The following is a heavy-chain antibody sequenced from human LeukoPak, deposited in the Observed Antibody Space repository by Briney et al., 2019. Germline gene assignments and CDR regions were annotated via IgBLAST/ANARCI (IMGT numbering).Heavy chain of an antibody. CDR3: ARVHTYYYDSSGYPSFDY. J-gene: IGHJ4*02. D-gene: IGHD3-22*01. Sequence: GGSLRLSCAASGFTFSDYYMTWIRQAPGKGLEWVSYISSPGSTIYYADSVKGRFTISRDNSKNTLYLQMNSLRAEDTAVYYCARVHTYYYDSSGYPSFDYWGQGTLVTVSS. CDR2: ISSPGSTI. V-gene: IGHV3-11*01. CDR1: GFTFSDYY.